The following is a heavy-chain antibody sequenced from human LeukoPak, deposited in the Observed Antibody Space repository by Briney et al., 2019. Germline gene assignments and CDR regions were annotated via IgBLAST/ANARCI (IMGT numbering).Heavy chain of an antibody. CDR2: ISSSSSTI. V-gene: IGHV3-48*01. J-gene: IGHJ4*02. CDR3: ARDPSYYDILTGYSGGLAFFDY. CDR1: GFTFSSYS. Sequence: GGSLRLSCAASGFTFSSYSMNWVRQAPGKGLEWVSYISSSSSTIYYADSVKGRFTISRDNAKNSLYLQMNSLRAEDTAVYYCARDPSYYDILTGYSGGLAFFDYWGQGTLVTVSS. D-gene: IGHD3-9*01.